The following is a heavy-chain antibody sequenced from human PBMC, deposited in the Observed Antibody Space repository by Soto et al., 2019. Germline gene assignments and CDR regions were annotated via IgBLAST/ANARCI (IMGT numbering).Heavy chain of an antibody. CDR2: IYFSGDA. J-gene: IGHJ4*01. D-gene: IGHD5-12*01. Sequence: QVQLQESGPGLVKPSQTLSLTCTVSGGSVRSDRYYWSWIRQRPGKGLEWIGYIYFSGDAYYNPSLKSRVAISVDTSKNQFSLKLNTVTAADTAVSYCASGVIVPTTLVHWGQGALVTVSP. CDR1: GGSVRSDRYY. CDR3: ASGVIVPTTLVH. V-gene: IGHV4-31*03.